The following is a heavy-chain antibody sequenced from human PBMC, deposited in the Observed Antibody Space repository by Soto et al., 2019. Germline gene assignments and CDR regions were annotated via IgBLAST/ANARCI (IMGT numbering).Heavy chain of an antibody. D-gene: IGHD2-21*01. Sequence: QITLKESGPTLVEPTQTLTLTCSFSGFSLSTSGVGVGWLRQAPGKALECLGIIYWDNDRRYNPSLKKRLTLTKDTSKSLVILTMTYIEPVDTAAYYCAHRGPYSAYWDVGWFDTWGQGTLVTVS. J-gene: IGHJ5*02. CDR2: IYWDNDR. V-gene: IGHV2-5*02. CDR1: GFSLSTSGVG. CDR3: AHRGPYSAYWDVGWFDT.